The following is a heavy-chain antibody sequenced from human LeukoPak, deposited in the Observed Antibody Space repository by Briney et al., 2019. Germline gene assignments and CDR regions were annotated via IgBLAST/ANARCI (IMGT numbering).Heavy chain of an antibody. Sequence: GGSLRLSCAASGFTFDDYGMSWVRQAPGKGLEWVSGIDWNGGSTGYADSVKGRFTISRDNAKNSLYLQMNSLRAEDTALYYCARLKLMVAPDYWGQGTLVTVSS. CDR1: GFTFDDYG. CDR3: ARLKLMVAPDY. CDR2: IDWNGGST. D-gene: IGHD2-8*01. J-gene: IGHJ4*02. V-gene: IGHV3-20*04.